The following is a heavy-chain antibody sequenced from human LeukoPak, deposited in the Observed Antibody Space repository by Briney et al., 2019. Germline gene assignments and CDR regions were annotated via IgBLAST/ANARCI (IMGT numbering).Heavy chain of an antibody. V-gene: IGHV3-7*01. CDR1: GFSFNSDW. D-gene: IGHD3-16*01. J-gene: IGHJ4*02. Sequence: GGSLRLPCAASGFSFNSDWMDWVRQAPGKGLEWVANIKHDESEKNYLDSVKGRFTISRDNAQNSLYLQMNGLRVEDTAVYYCTRRLDDWGQGTLVTVSS. CDR3: TRRLDD. CDR2: IKHDESEK.